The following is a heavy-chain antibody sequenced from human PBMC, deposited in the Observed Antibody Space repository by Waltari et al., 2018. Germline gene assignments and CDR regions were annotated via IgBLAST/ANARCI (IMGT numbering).Heavy chain of an antibody. V-gene: IGHV3-9*01. J-gene: IGHJ6*02. D-gene: IGHD3-10*01. CDR1: GFIFVYYC. CDR2: ISWNGAII. Sequence: EVRLVESGGDLVHPGRSPRLSCVGFGFIFVYYCLHWVRQTPGKGLGWVAGISWNGAIIDYADSVKGRFTISRDNAKNSLYLQMDSLRGDDSALYYCAKGLLTGSYYFAMDVWGQGTTVTVSS. CDR3: AKGLLTGSYYFAMDV.